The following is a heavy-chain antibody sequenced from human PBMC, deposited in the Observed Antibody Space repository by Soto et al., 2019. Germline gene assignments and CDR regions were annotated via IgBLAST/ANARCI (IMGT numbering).Heavy chain of an antibody. CDR2: INAGNGDT. CDR3: ARDVSSSIDC. V-gene: IGHV1-3*01. CDR1: GDTFTAYG. D-gene: IGHD6-6*01. J-gene: IGHJ4*02. Sequence: QVQLVQSGAEVKEPGASVKVSCKASGDTFTAYGFHWVRQAPGHRLEWMGWINAGNGDTKYSQKFQDRVTITRDTSASIAYMETSSVRSEDTTVYYCARDVSSSIDCWGQGTLVTVSS.